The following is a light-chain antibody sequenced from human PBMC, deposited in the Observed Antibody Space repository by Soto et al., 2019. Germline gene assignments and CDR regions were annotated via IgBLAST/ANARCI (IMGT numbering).Light chain of an antibody. Sequence: EIVLTQSPDTLSLSPGERATLSCRASQSVTSSYFTWFQQKPGQAPRLLIYGASNRAAGIPDRFSGSGSGTDFTLTISRLEPEDFAVYYCQQYGSSPPVTFGQGTRLEIK. CDR3: QQYGSSPPVT. CDR1: QSVTSSY. V-gene: IGKV3-20*01. J-gene: IGKJ5*01. CDR2: GAS.